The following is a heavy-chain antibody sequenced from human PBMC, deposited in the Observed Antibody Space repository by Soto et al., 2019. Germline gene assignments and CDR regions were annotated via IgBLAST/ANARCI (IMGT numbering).Heavy chain of an antibody. Sequence: QVQLVQSGAEVKKPWSSEKVSCKASGGTFSSYAISWVRQAPGQGVEWTGGIIPIFGTANYAQKFQGRVTITADKSTSTAYMERSSLRSEDTAVYSCARGRNPLLRFLEWPAGYYFDCWGQGTLVTVSS. CDR1: GGTFSSYA. J-gene: IGHJ4*02. V-gene: IGHV1-69*06. D-gene: IGHD3-3*01. CDR3: ARGRNPLLRFLEWPAGYYFDC. CDR2: IIPIFGTA.